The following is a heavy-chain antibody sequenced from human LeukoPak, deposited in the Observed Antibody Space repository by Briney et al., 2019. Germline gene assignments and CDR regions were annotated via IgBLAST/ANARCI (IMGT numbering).Heavy chain of an antibody. CDR1: GGSFSGYH. CDR3: ARGWGDIVPPLDY. V-gene: IGHV4-34*01. D-gene: IGHD2-15*01. CDR2: INHSGST. J-gene: IGHJ4*02. Sequence: SETLSLTCAVYGGSFSGYHWSWIRQPPGKGLEWIGEINHSGSTNYNPSLKSRVTISVDTSKNQFSLKLSSVTAADTAAYYCARGWGDIVPPLDYWGQGTLVTVSS.